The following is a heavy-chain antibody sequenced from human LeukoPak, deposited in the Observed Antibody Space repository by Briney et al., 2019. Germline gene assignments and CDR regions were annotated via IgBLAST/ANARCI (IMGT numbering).Heavy chain of an antibody. V-gene: IGHV4-34*01. Sequence: TSETLSLTCAVYGGSFSGYYWSWIRQPPGKGLEWIGEINHSGSTNYNPSLKSRVTISVDTSKNQFSLKLSSVTAADTAVYYCARGRERLWFRDLSGVDFDYWGQGTLVTVSS. D-gene: IGHD3-10*01. CDR3: ARGRERLWFRDLSGVDFDY. J-gene: IGHJ4*02. CDR2: INHSGST. CDR1: GGSFSGYY.